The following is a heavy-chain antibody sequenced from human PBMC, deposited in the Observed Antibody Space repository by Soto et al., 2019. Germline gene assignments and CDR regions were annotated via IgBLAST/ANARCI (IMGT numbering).Heavy chain of an antibody. D-gene: IGHD3-9*01. V-gene: IGHV3-30*18. CDR1: GFTFSSYG. CDR3: AKEGRYFDWLLQRRGYYYYGMDV. J-gene: IGHJ6*02. Sequence: QVQLVESGGGVVQPGRSLRLSCAASGFTFSSYGMHWVRQAPGKGLEWVAVISYDGSNKYYADSVKGRFTISRDNSKNTLYLQMNSLRAEDTAVYYCAKEGRYFDWLLQRRGYYYYGMDVWGQGTTVTXSS. CDR2: ISYDGSNK.